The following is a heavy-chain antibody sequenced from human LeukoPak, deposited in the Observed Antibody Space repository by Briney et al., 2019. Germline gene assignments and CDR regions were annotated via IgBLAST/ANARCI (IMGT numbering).Heavy chain of an antibody. V-gene: IGHV4-39*01. Sequence: SETLSLTCTVSGGSISSSSYYWGWIRQPPGKGLEWIGSIYYSGSTYYNPSLKSRVTISVDTSKNQFSLKLSSVTAADTAVYYCARVAAADPSWFDPWGQGTLVTVSS. J-gene: IGHJ5*02. D-gene: IGHD2-15*01. CDR1: GGSISSSSYY. CDR2: IYYSGST. CDR3: ARVAAADPSWFDP.